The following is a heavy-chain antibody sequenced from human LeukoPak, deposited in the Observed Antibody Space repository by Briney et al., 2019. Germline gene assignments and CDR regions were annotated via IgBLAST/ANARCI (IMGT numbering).Heavy chain of an antibody. CDR2: ISSSATTI. CDR1: RFTFSSYE. J-gene: IGHJ4*02. CDR3: ARGPRSYGDYFDY. D-gene: IGHD4-17*01. Sequence: GGSLRLSCAASRFTFSSYEMNWVRQAPGKGLEWVSYISSSATTILYADSVKGRFTIPRDNAKNSLYLQMNSLRAEDTAIYCCARGPRSYGDYFDYWGQGTLVTVSS. V-gene: IGHV3-48*03.